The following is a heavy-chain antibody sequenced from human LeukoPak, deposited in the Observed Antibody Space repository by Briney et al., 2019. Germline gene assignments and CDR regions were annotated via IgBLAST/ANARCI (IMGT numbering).Heavy chain of an antibody. D-gene: IGHD2-2*01. CDR1: GGTFSSYA. CDR3: ARDRGRYCSSTSCYTLDY. Sequence: SVKVSCXASGGTFSSYAISWVRQAPGQGLEWMGGIIPIFGTANYAQKFQGRVTITADESTSTAYMELSSLRSEDTAVYYCARDRGRYCSSTSCYTLDYWGQGTLVTVSS. CDR2: IIPIFGTA. J-gene: IGHJ4*02. V-gene: IGHV1-69*13.